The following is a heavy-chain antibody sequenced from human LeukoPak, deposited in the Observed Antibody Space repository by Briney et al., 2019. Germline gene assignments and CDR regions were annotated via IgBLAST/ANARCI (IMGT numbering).Heavy chain of an antibody. Sequence: GASVKVSCKASGYTFTSYYMHWVRQAPGQGLEWMGIINPSGGSTSYAQKFQGRVTMTRDTSTSTVYMELSSLRSEDTAVYYCARDHRSSTSCFDWYFDLWGRGTLVTVSS. CDR3: ARDHRSSTSCFDWYFDL. CDR1: GYTFTSYY. CDR2: INPSGGST. V-gene: IGHV1-46*01. J-gene: IGHJ2*01. D-gene: IGHD2-2*01.